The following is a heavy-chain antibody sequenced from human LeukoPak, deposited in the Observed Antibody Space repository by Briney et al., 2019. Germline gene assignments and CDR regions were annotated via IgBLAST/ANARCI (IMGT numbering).Heavy chain of an antibody. J-gene: IGHJ3*02. V-gene: IGHV4-59*01. Sequence: GSLRLSCAASGFTFSDYLMHWVRQPPGKGLEWIGYIYYSGSTNYNPSLKSRVTMSVSTSKNQFSLNLRSVTAADTAVYYCARAPTLGCSAGSCRGGAIDIWGQGTVFIVSS. D-gene: IGHD2-15*01. CDR2: IYYSGST. CDR1: GFTFSDYL. CDR3: ARAPTLGCSAGSCRGGAIDI.